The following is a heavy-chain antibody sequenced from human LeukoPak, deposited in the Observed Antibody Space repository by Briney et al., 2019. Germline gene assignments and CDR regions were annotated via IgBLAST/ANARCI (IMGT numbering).Heavy chain of an antibody. CDR3: ATAYYYDSSGYYEDDY. Sequence: ASVKVSCTASGYTFTSYAMHWVRQAPGQRLEWMGWINAGNGNTKYSQKFQGRVTITRDTSASTAYMELSSLRSEDTAVYYCATAYYYDSSGYYEDDYWGQGTLVTVSS. CDR1: GYTFTSYA. V-gene: IGHV1-3*01. J-gene: IGHJ4*02. D-gene: IGHD3-22*01. CDR2: INAGNGNT.